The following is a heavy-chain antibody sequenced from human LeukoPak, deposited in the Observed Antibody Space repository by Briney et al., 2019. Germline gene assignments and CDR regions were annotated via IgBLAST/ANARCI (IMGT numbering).Heavy chain of an antibody. CDR1: GYTFTTYG. Sequence: ASVKVSCKASGYTFTTYGISWVRQAPGQGLEWMGWISPYNGNTKYAQKLQGRLTMTTDTSTSTAYMELRSLRSDDTAVYYCARGYYDILTGLRDTRRQVGAFDIWGQGTMVTVSS. V-gene: IGHV1-18*01. CDR2: ISPYNGNT. CDR3: ARGYYDILTGLRDTRRQVGAFDI. J-gene: IGHJ3*02. D-gene: IGHD3-9*01.